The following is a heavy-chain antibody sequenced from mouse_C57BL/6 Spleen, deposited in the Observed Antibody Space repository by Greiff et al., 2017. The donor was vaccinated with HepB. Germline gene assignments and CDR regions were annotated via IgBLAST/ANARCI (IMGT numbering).Heavy chain of an antibody. CDR2: IYPGDGDT. V-gene: IGHV1-82*01. CDR1: GYAFSSSW. D-gene: IGHD3-2*02. CDR3: APTAQATDWYFDV. Sequence: QLQQSGPELVKPGASMKISCKASGYAFSSSWMNWVKQRPGKGLEWIGRIYPGDGDTNYNGKFKGKATLTADKSSSTAYMQLSSLTSEDSAVYFCAPTAQATDWYFDVWGTGTTVTVSS. J-gene: IGHJ1*03.